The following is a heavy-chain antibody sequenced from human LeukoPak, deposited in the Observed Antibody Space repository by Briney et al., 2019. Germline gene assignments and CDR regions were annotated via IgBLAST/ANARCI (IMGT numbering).Heavy chain of an antibody. Sequence: GASVKVSCKASGYTFTGYYMHWVRQAPGQGLEWIGWINPNSGGTNYAQKFQGRVTMTRDTSISTAYMQLSRLRSDDTAVYYCARAQFRFLEWPLAFDIWGQGTMVTVSS. CDR1: GYTFTGYY. J-gene: IGHJ3*02. V-gene: IGHV1-2*02. CDR2: INPNSGGT. CDR3: ARAQFRFLEWPLAFDI. D-gene: IGHD3-3*01.